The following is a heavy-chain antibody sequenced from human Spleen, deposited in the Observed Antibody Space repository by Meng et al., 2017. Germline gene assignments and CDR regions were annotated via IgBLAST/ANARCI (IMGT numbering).Heavy chain of an antibody. D-gene: IGHD3-3*01. CDR2: IYWDDDK. V-gene: IGHV2-5*02. CDR1: GFSLSTSGVG. J-gene: IGHJ3*02. Sequence: SGPTLVKPTETLTLTCTVSGFSLSTSGVGVGWIRQPPGKALEWLAVIYWDDDKRYSPSLKSRLTITKDTSKNQVVLTMTNMDPVDTATYYCAHSRITIFGVARGAFDIWGQGTMVTVSS. CDR3: AHSRITIFGVARGAFDI.